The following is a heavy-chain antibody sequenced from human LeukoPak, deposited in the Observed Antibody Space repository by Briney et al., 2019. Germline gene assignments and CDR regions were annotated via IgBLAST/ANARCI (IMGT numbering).Heavy chain of an antibody. CDR1: GFTFDDYA. CDR3: ARDLPDSYGPEGNWYFDL. Sequence: GGSLRLSCAASGFTFDDYAMQWVRPAPGKGLEWVSGISWNSGSIGYADSVKGRFTISRDNAKNSLYLQMNSLRAEDTGVYYCARDLPDSYGPEGNWYFDLWGRGTLVTVSS. J-gene: IGHJ2*01. V-gene: IGHV3-9*01. CDR2: ISWNSGSI. D-gene: IGHD5-18*01.